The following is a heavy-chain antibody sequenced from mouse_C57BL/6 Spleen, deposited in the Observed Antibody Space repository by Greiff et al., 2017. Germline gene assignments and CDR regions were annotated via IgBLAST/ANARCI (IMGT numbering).Heavy chain of an antibody. J-gene: IGHJ2*01. CDR1: GYTFTDYD. D-gene: IGHD2-2*01. Sequence: VQLQQSGAELVRPGASVTLSCKASGYTFTDYDMHWVKQTPVHGLEWIGAIDPETGGTAYNQKFKGKAILTADKSSSTAYMELRSLTSEDSAVYYCTKGTMVTTYFDYWGQGTTLTVSS. CDR3: TKGTMVTTYFDY. CDR2: IDPETGGT. V-gene: IGHV1-15*01.